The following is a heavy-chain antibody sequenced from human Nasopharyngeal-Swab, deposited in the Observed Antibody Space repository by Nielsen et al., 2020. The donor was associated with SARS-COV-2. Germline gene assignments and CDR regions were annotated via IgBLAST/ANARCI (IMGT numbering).Heavy chain of an antibody. CDR3: ARGTYCSSTSCYASGMDV. CDR1: GFTFGSYD. Sequence: GESLKIPCAASGFTFGSYDMHWVRQATGKVLEWVSTIGITGDPYYPGSVKGRFTISRENAKNSLYLQMNSLRAGDTAVYYCARGTYCSSTSCYASGMDVWGQGTTVTVSS. V-gene: IGHV3-13*05. J-gene: IGHJ6*02. CDR2: IGITGDP. D-gene: IGHD2-2*01.